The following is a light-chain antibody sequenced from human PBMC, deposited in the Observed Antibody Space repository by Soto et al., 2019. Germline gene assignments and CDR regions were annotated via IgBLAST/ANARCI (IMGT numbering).Light chain of an antibody. Sequence: QPVLTQPPSASASLGASVTLTCTLSSGYSNYKVDWYQQRPGKRPRFVMRVGTGGIVGSKGDGIPDRFSVLGSGLNRYLTIKNIQEEDESDYHCGADHGSGSNFPHVVFGGGTKLTVL. V-gene: IGLV9-49*01. CDR2: VGTGGIVG. J-gene: IGLJ2*01. CDR1: SGYSNYK. CDR3: GADHGSGSNFPHVV.